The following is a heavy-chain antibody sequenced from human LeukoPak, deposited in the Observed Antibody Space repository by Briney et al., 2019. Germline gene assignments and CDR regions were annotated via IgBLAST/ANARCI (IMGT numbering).Heavy chain of an antibody. J-gene: IGHJ4*02. CDR1: GYTFTSYG. CDR3: ARVSGGSYPDY. Sequence: ASVKVSCKASGYTFTSYGISWVRQAPGQGLEWMGIINPSGGSTSYAQKFQGRVTMTRDTSTSTVYMELSSLRSEDTAVYYCARVSGGSYPDYWGQGTLVTVSS. CDR2: INPSGGST. D-gene: IGHD1-26*01. V-gene: IGHV1-46*01.